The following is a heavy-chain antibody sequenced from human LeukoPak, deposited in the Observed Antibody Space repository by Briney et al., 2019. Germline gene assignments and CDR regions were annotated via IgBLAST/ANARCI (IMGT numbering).Heavy chain of an antibody. Sequence: GASVTVSCKASGYTFTGYYMHWVRQAPGQGLEWMGWINPNSGGTNYAQKFQGRVTMTRDTSISTAYMELSRLRSDDTAVYYCARGIYSYGSYYFDYWGQGTLVTVSS. CDR2: INPNSGGT. D-gene: IGHD5-18*01. V-gene: IGHV1-2*02. CDR3: ARGIYSYGSYYFDY. CDR1: GYTFTGYY. J-gene: IGHJ4*02.